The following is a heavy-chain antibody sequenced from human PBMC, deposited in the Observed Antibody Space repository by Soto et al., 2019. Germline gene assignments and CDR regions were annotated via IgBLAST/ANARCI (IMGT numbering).Heavy chain of an antibody. J-gene: IGHJ4*02. Sequence: PSETLSLTCSIYSGSFSGYYWSWIRQPPGNGVEWIGEISQSGNTNYSPSLKSRVSISIDTSKKQFSLNLASVSAADTAVYYCARAPKVSGSSQTRPDFWGQGTLVTVSS. D-gene: IGHD6-6*01. CDR1: SGSFSGYY. CDR2: ISQSGNT. V-gene: IGHV4-34*01. CDR3: ARAPKVSGSSQTRPDF.